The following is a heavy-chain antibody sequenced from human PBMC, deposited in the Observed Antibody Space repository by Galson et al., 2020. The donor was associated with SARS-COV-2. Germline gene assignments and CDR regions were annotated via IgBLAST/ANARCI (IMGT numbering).Heavy chain of an antibody. CDR1: GFAFSAYA. CDR3: AKAHSETYRGGAFDV. J-gene: IGHJ3*01. V-gene: IGHV3-23*01. Sequence: GESLKISCVASGFAFSAYAMTWVRQAPGKGLEWVSTISNIDTSTYYADSVQGRFTISRDTSNNMLSLQMNSLRADDTSVYFCAKAHSETYRGGAFDVWGRGTMVTVSS. CDR2: ISNIDTST. D-gene: IGHD3-10*01.